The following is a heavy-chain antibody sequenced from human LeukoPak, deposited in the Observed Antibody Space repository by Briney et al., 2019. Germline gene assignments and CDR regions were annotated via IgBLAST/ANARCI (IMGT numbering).Heavy chain of an antibody. CDR2: ISAYNGNT. J-gene: IGHJ4*02. Sequence: ASVKVSCKASGYTFTSYGISWVRQAPGQGLEWMGWISAYNGNTNYAQKLQGRVTMTTDTSTSTAYMELRSLRSEDTAVYYCARAGKITYYDFWSPPGYWGQGTLVTVSS. CDR3: ARAGKITYYDFWSPPGY. CDR1: GYTFTSYG. D-gene: IGHD3-3*01. V-gene: IGHV1-18*01.